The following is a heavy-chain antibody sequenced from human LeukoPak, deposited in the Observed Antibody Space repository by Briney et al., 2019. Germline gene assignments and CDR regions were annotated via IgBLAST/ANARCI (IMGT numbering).Heavy chain of an antibody. CDR2: FYPSDSDA. V-gene: IGHV5-51*01. CDR1: GYSFTNFW. J-gene: IGHJ3*02. Sequence: ESLKISCKASGYSFTNFWIACLRQLPGKGLEWMGIFYPSDSDARYSPSFQGQVTISADRSISTAYLQWSSLKASDTAMYYCARLGAFDIWGQGTMVTVSS. CDR3: ARLGAFDI.